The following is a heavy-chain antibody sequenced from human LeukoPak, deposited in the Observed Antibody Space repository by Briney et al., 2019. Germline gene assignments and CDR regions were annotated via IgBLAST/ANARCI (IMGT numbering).Heavy chain of an antibody. Sequence: SGTPSPPRTVSWGSIRNFFWGRVPPPPRKGVEGIGEINHSGSTNYNPSLKSRVTISVDTSKNQFSLKLSSVTAADTAVYYCARLWRSGWYPTNYWGQGTLVTVSS. CDR3: ARLWRSGWYPTNY. CDR2: INHSGST. D-gene: IGHD6-19*01. J-gene: IGHJ4*02. CDR1: WGSIRNFF. V-gene: IGHV4-34*01.